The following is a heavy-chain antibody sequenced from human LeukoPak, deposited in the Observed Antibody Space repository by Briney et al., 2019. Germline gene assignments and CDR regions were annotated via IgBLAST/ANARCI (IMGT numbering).Heavy chain of an antibody. CDR2: INPSGGSA. D-gene: IGHD3-22*01. CDR1: GYTFTSYY. V-gene: IGHV1-46*01. CDR3: ASLPYYYDSSGLEFDY. Sequence: ASVKVSCKASGYTFTSYYMHWVRQAPGQGLEWMGIINPSGGSASYAQKFQGRVTMTRDTSTSTVYMELSSLRSEDTAVYYCASLPYYYDSSGLEFDYWGQGTLVTVSS. J-gene: IGHJ4*02.